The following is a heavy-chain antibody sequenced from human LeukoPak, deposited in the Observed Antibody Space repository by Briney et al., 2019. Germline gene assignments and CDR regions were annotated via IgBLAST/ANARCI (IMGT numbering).Heavy chain of an antibody. D-gene: IGHD3-22*01. CDR3: ARDGYDSSGYYCLFDY. V-gene: IGHV4-4*02. CDR2: IYHSGST. J-gene: IGHJ4*02. CDR1: GGSISSSNW. Sequence: SGTLSLTCAVSGGSISSSNWWSWARQPPGKGLEWIGEIYHSGSTNYNPSLKSRVTISVDKSKNQFSLKLSSVTAADTAVYYCARDGYDSSGYYCLFDYWGQGTLVTVSS.